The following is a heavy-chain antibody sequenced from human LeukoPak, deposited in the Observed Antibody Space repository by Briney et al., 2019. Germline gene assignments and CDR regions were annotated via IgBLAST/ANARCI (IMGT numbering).Heavy chain of an antibody. J-gene: IGHJ4*02. V-gene: IGHV3-23*01. Sequence: GGSLRLSCAASEFTFSSYAMQWVRQAPGKGLEWVSGISASGGNTWYADSVKGRFTISRDNSKNTLYLQMNSLRAEDTAVYYCAKGDSSSWVVDYWGQGTLVTVSS. CDR1: EFTFSSYA. D-gene: IGHD6-13*01. CDR3: AKGDSSSWVVDY. CDR2: ISASGGNT.